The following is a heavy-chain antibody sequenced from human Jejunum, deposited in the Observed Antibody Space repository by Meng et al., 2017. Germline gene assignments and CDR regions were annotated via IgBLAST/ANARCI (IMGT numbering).Heavy chain of an antibody. J-gene: IGHJ4*02. D-gene: IGHD1-26*01. CDR3: ARYGVGDSGNFDY. V-gene: IGHV3-72*01. Sequence: GESLKISCAASGFTLSDHYMDWVRQAPGKGLEWVGRGRDRTKGYTTDYAASVKGRFTISRDDSKNSLYLQMDSLKTEDTAVYYCARYGVGDSGNFDYWGQGTLVTVSS. CDR2: GRDRTKGYTT. CDR1: GFTLSDHY.